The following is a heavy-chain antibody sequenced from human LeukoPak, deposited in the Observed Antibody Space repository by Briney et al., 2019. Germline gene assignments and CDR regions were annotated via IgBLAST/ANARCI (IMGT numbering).Heavy chain of an antibody. V-gene: IGHV1-18*01. D-gene: IGHD1-14*01. Sequence: ASVKVPCKASGYTFTSYGISWVRQAPGQGLEWMGWISAYNGNTNYAQKLQGRVTMTTDTSTSTAYMELRSLRSDDTAVYYCARDKVLTNTRNYYYYGMDVWGQGTTVTVSS. CDR2: ISAYNGNT. CDR3: ARDKVLTNTRNYYYYGMDV. CDR1: GYTFTSYG. J-gene: IGHJ6*02.